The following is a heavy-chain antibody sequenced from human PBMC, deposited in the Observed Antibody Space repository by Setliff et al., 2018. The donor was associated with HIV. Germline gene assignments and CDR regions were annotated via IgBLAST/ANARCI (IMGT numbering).Heavy chain of an antibody. CDR3: ARLGSGWFDSYYYAMDI. J-gene: IGHJ6*02. CDR2: ISTYSDET. D-gene: IGHD6-19*01. Sequence: ASVKVSCKASGYTFTSYAMHWVRQAPGQGLEWMGWISTYSDETSYSQNLQGRLTMTIDTATSRAYMELRSLRSDDTAVYFCARLGSGWFDSYYYAMDIWGQGTTVTVSS. CDR1: GYTFTSYA. V-gene: IGHV1-18*01.